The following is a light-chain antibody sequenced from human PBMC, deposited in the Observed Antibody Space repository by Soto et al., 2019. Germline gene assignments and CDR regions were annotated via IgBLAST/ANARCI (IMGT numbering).Light chain of an antibody. CDR1: SSDFGSFTF. Sequence: QSALTQPASVSGSPGQSITISCTGTSSDFGSFTFVSWYQQHPGKVPKLMIFDVNRRPSGVSDRFSGSKSGNTASLTISGPQAEDEGDYYCSSYTSSSTHVFGSGTKLTVL. CDR2: DVN. CDR3: SSYTSSSTHV. J-gene: IGLJ1*01. V-gene: IGLV2-14*03.